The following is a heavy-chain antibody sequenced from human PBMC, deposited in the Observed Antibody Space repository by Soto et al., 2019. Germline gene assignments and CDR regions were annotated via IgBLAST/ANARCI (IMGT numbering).Heavy chain of an antibody. CDR3: AKCVLPAPPLYP. V-gene: IGHV3-23*01. Sequence: GGLLRLSCEASGFTLTPYSITLVRPPAGKGLDWVASISAGGGTTYYAASVRGRFTVSRDSSQSTLYLDMNNLSAGDTPPYYCAKCVLPAPPLYPWGQGITVTDYS. CDR1: GFTLTPYS. J-gene: IGHJ6*02. D-gene: IGHD2-2*01. CDR2: ISAGGGTT.